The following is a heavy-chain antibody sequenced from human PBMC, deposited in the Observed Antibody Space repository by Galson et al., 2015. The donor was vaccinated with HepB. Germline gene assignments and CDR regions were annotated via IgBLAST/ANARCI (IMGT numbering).Heavy chain of an antibody. CDR2: ISAYNGNT. J-gene: IGHJ6*02. CDR3: ARDRACSSTSCPTLLYYYGMDV. D-gene: IGHD2-2*01. CDR1: GYTFTSYG. Sequence: SVKVSCKASGYTFTSYGISWVRQAPGQGLEWMGWISAYNGNTNYAQKLQGRVTMTTDTSTSTAYMELRSLRSDDTAVCYCARDRACSSTSCPTLLYYYGMDVWGQGTTVTVSS. V-gene: IGHV1-18*04.